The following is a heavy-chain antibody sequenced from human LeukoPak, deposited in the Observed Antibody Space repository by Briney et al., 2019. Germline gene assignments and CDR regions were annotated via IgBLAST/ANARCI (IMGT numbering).Heavy chain of an antibody. CDR3: VRTYYDFWSGYHGNYYMDV. Sequence: SETLSLTCTVSGGSISSYYWSWIRQPPGKGLEWIGYIYYSGSTNYNPSLKSRVTISVDTSKDQFSLKLSSVTAADTAVYYCVRTYYDFWSGYHGNYYMDVWGKGTTVTVS. J-gene: IGHJ6*03. CDR2: IYYSGST. V-gene: IGHV4-59*01. D-gene: IGHD3-3*01. CDR1: GGSISSYY.